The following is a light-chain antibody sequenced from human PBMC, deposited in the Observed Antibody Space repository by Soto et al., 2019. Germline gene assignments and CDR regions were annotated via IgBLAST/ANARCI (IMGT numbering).Light chain of an antibody. CDR3: QQRSNWPPRT. Sequence: EKVMTQSPATLSVSPGETATLSCRASQSVTNNYLAWYQQKPGQAPRLLIYDASTRATGIPARFSGSGSGTDFTLTISSLEPEDFAVYYCQQRSNWPPRTFGGGTKVDIK. J-gene: IGKJ4*01. CDR2: DAS. CDR1: QSVTNNY. V-gene: IGKV3D-20*02.